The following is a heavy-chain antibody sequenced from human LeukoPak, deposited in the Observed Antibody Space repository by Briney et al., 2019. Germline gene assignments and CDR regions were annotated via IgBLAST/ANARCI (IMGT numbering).Heavy chain of an antibody. D-gene: IGHD3-10*01. J-gene: IGHJ4*02. CDR2: ISGSGGGT. Sequence: PVGSLRLSCATSGFTFSSSAMSWVRQPPGKGLAWVSTISGSGGGTYYADSVKGRFTISRDNSKNTLYLQMNSLRAEDTAVFYCGKLFYSSGMYHFDYWGQGTLVTVSS. V-gene: IGHV3-23*01. CDR3: GKLFYSSGMYHFDY. CDR1: GFTFSSSA.